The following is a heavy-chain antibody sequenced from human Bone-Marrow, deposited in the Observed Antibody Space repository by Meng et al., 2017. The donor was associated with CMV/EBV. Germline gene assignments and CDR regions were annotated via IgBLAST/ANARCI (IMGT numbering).Heavy chain of an antibody. J-gene: IGHJ4*02. Sequence: ESLKISCAASGFTFSSHAMSWVRQPPGKGLEWIGEINHSGSTNYNPSLKSRVTISVDTSKNQFSLKLSSVTAADTAVYYCARGNPYYDFWSGLDYWGQGTLVTVSS. CDR3: ARGNPYYDFWSGLDY. CDR1: GFTFSSHA. V-gene: IGHV4-34*01. CDR2: INHSGST. D-gene: IGHD3-3*01.